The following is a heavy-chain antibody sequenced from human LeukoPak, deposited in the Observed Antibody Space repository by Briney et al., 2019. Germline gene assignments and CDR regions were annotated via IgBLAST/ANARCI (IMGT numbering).Heavy chain of an antibody. CDR3: AKDQDREFYDFWSGLSAFDI. CDR1: GFTFSSYA. Sequence: GSLRLSCAASGFTFSSYAMSWVRQAPGKGLEWVSAISGSGGSTYYADSVKGRFTISRDNSKNTLYLQMNSLRAEDTAVYYCAKDQDREFYDFWSGLSAFDIWGQGTMVTVSS. J-gene: IGHJ3*02. V-gene: IGHV3-23*01. D-gene: IGHD3-3*01. CDR2: ISGSGGST.